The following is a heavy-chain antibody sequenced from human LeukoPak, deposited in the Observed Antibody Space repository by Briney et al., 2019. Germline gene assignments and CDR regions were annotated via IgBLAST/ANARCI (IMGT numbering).Heavy chain of an antibody. V-gene: IGHV3-30*04. CDR3: ATPITMVRGVSTDY. J-gene: IGHJ4*02. CDR2: ISYDGSNK. Sequence: HPGGSLRFSCAASGFTFSSYAMHWVRQAPGKGLEWVAVISYDGSNKYYADSVKGRFTISRDNSKNTLYLQMNSLRAEDTAVYYCATPITMVRGVSTDYWGQGTLVTVSS. CDR1: GFTFSSYA. D-gene: IGHD3-10*01.